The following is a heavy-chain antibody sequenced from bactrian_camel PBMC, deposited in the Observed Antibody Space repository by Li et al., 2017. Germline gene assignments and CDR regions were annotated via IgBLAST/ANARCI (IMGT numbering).Heavy chain of an antibody. J-gene: IGHJ4*01. Sequence: HVQLVESGGGLVQPGGSLRLSCAASGSTYSDYCMGWFRQSTTRGREGVATFDRDGGTSYADSVKGRFTISVDNAKNTLFLQMNSLKHEDTAMYYCAAAGRDCYSGPLVTSKYHTWGQGTQVTVS. CDR2: FDRDGGT. CDR1: GSTYSDYC. V-gene: IGHV3S53*01. CDR3: AAAGRDCYSGPLVTSKYHT. D-gene: IGHD3*01.